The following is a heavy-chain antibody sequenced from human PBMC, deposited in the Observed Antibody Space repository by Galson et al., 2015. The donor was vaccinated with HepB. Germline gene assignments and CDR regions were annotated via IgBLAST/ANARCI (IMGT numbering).Heavy chain of an antibody. D-gene: IGHD6-13*01. Sequence: QSGAEVKKPGASVKVSCKASGYTFTSYYMHWVRQAPGQGLEWMGIINPSGGSTSYAQKFQGRVTMTRDTSTSTVYMELSSLRSEDTAVYYCARFSYSSSWYDGEEPRRNGDYWGQGTLVTVSS. CDR1: GYTFTSYY. CDR3: ARFSYSSSWYDGEEPRRNGDY. V-gene: IGHV1-46*03. CDR2: INPSGGST. J-gene: IGHJ4*02.